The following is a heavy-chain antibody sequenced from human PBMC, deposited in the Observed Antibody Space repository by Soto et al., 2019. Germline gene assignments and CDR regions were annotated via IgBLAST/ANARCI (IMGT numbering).Heavy chain of an antibody. Sequence: SETLSLTCTVSGGPVDSRGYYWAWIRQPPGKGPEWIASIYHGGTTFYNPSLKSRITISVDTSNNQFSLKLTSVTAADTAVYYCARVHVMVVAGSTFDYWGHGTLVTVSS. J-gene: IGHJ4*01. CDR1: GGPVDSRGYY. CDR3: ARVHVMVVAGSTFDY. CDR2: IYHGGTT. V-gene: IGHV4-39*07. D-gene: IGHD6-19*01.